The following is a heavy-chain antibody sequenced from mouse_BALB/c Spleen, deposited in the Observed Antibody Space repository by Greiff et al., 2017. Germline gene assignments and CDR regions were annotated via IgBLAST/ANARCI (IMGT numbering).Heavy chain of an antibody. J-gene: IGHJ4*01. CDR3: ARSGDYYGSSPYAMDY. CDR2: ISSGSSTI. Sequence: EVQLVESGGGLVQPGGSRKLSCAASGFTFSSFGMHWVRQAPEKGLEWVAYISSGSSTIYYADTVKGRFTISRDNPKNTLFLQMTSLRSEDTAMYYCARSGDYYGSSPYAMDYWGQGTSVTVSS. CDR1: GFTFSSFG. V-gene: IGHV5-17*02. D-gene: IGHD1-1*01.